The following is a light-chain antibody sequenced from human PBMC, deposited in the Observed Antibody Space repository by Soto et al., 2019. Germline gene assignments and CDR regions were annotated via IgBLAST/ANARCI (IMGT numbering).Light chain of an antibody. CDR3: QSYDNSLRGMV. CDR1: SSNIGAGYE. V-gene: IGLV1-40*01. Sequence: QSVLTQPPSVSGAPGQRVTISCTGSSSNIGAGYEVHWYQQLPRTAPKLLIYGNSNRPSGVPDRFSGSKSGTSASLAITGLQAEHEADYSCQSYDNSLRGMVLGGGTKLTVL. J-gene: IGLJ2*01. CDR2: GNS.